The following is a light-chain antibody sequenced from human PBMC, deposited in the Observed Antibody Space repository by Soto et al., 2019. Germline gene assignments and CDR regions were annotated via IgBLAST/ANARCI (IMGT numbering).Light chain of an antibody. CDR3: QERSNWPRT. CDR1: QGTSNY. V-gene: IGKV1-9*01. Sequence: LTPSPTFLSASVSDRVTFTCRASQGTSNYLAWYQQKAGKAPKLLIYATSTLQSGVPSRFSGSGSGTEFTLTISSLQPEDFAVYCCQERSNWPRTFGQGAKVDI. J-gene: IGKJ1*01. CDR2: ATS.